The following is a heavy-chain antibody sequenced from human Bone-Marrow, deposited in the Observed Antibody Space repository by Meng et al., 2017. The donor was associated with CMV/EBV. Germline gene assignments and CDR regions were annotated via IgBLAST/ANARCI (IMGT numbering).Heavy chain of an antibody. J-gene: IGHJ4*02. CDR2: INPNSGGT. D-gene: IGHD2-2*01. CDR1: GYTFTSYY. CDR3: ARDHHCSSTSCYAFDY. Sequence: ASVKVSCKASGYTFTSYYMHWVRQAPGQGLEWMGWINPNSGGTNYAQKFQGRVTMTRDTSISTAYMELSSLRSEDTAVYYCARDHHCSSTSCYAFDYWGQGTLVTVSS. V-gene: IGHV1-2*02.